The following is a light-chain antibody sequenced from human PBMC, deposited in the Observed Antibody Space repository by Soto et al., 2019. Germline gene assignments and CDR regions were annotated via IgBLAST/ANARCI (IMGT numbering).Light chain of an antibody. V-gene: IGKV3-11*01. CDR1: QSVSNS. J-gene: IGKJ4*01. Sequence: EIVLIQSPATLSLSPGEGATLSCRASQSVSNSLAWYQQNPGQAPRLLIYDASKRATGIPARFSGSGSGTDFTLTISSLEPEDFAVYYCQQRSNWPLTFGGGTQVEIK. CDR3: QQRSNWPLT. CDR2: DAS.